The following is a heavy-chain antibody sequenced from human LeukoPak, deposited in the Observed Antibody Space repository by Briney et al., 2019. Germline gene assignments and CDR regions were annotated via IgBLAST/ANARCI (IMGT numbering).Heavy chain of an antibody. D-gene: IGHD6-19*01. Sequence: KPSETLSLTCTVSGGSINSSDHYWGWIRQPPGKGLEWIGSIYYSGVTYYNPSLKSRVTISVDTSKNQLSLKLTSVTATDTTFYYCARRAVAGTAAFDIWGQGTIVTVSS. J-gene: IGHJ3*02. CDR3: ARRAVAGTAAFDI. V-gene: IGHV4-39*01. CDR1: GGSINSSDHY. CDR2: IYYSGVT.